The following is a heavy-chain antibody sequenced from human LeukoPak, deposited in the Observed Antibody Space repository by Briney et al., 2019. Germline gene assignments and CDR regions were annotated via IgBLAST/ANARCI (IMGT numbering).Heavy chain of an antibody. D-gene: IGHD1-26*01. V-gene: IGHV4-59*01. CDR2: IYYSGST. CDR3: ATARRYLGSWFDP. CDR1: GGSISSYY. Sequence: PSETLSLTCTVSGGSISSYYWSWIRQPPGKGPEWIGYIYYSGSTNYNPSLKSRVTISVDTSKNQFSLKLSSVTAADTAVYYCATARRYLGSWFDPWGQGTLVTVSS. J-gene: IGHJ5*02.